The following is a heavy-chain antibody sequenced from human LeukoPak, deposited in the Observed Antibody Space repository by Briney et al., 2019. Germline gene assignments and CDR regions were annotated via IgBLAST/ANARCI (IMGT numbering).Heavy chain of an antibody. D-gene: IGHD3-3*01. CDR1: GGTFSSYA. V-gene: IGHV1-69*13. CDR2: IIPIFGTA. CDR3: ARDRRYDFWSGYDRAYYYYYMDV. Sequence: ASVKVSCKASGGTFSSYAISWVRQAPGQGLEWMGGIIPIFGTANYAQKFQGRVTITAGESTSTAYMELSSLRSEDTAVYYCARDRRYDFWSGYDRAYYYYYMDVWGKGTTVTVSS. J-gene: IGHJ6*03.